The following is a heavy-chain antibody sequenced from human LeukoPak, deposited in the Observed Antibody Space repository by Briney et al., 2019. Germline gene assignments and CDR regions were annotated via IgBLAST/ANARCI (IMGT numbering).Heavy chain of an antibody. V-gene: IGHV3-23*01. D-gene: IGHD3-22*01. Sequence: GGSLRLSCAASGLTFSSYAMSWVRQAPGKGLEWVSAISGSGGSTYYADSVKGRFTISRDNSKSTLYLQMNSLRVEDTAVYFCATQYYYDYFFDYWGQGTLVTVS. J-gene: IGHJ4*02. CDR1: GLTFSSYA. CDR2: ISGSGGST. CDR3: ATQYYYDYFFDY.